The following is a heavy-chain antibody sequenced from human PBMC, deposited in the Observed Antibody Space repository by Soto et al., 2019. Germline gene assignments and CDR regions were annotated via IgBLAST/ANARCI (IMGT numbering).Heavy chain of an antibody. V-gene: IGHV3-23*01. Sequence: EVQLLESGGGLVQPGGSLRLSCAASGFTFSNYAMNWVRQAPGKGLEWVSVISGSGGSTYYADSVKGRFTISRDNSKNTLYLQMNSLRAKDTAVYYCARRSSSWYFDYWGQGTLVTVSS. J-gene: IGHJ4*02. CDR3: ARRSSSWYFDY. CDR1: GFTFSNYA. CDR2: ISGSGGST. D-gene: IGHD6-13*01.